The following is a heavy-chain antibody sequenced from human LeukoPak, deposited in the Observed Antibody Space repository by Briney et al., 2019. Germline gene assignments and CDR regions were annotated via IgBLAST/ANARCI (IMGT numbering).Heavy chain of an antibody. V-gene: IGHV1-8*01. CDR2: MNPNSGNT. Sequence: ASVKVSCKASGYTFTSYDINWVRQATGQGLEWMGWMNPNSGNTGYAQKFQCRVTMTRNTSISTAYMELSSLRSEDTAVYYCATLGAQPGFWYYYYGMDVWGQGTTVTVSS. CDR3: ATLGAQPGFWYYYYGMDV. CDR1: GYTFTSYD. D-gene: IGHD1-14*01. J-gene: IGHJ6*02.